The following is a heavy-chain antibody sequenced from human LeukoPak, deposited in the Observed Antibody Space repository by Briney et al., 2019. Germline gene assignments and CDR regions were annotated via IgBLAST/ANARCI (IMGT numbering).Heavy chain of an antibody. D-gene: IGHD4-17*01. CDR2: IIPIFGTA. V-gene: IGHV1-69*05. CDR3: ARAGGDYGDYYHYYYYMDV. J-gene: IGHJ6*03. CDR1: GGTFSSYA. Sequence: SVKVSCKASGGTFSSYAISWVRQAPGQGLEWMGRIIPIFGTANYAQKFQGRVTMTRDTSVSTAYMELSSLTSEDTAVYYCARAGGDYGDYYHYYYYMDVWGSGTTVTVSS.